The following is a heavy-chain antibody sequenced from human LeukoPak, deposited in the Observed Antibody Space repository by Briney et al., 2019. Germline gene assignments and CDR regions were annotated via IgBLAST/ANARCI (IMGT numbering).Heavy chain of an antibody. CDR1: GYTFTSYY. J-gene: IGHJ3*02. CDR3: AKSPSGSYSWIWDSDAFDI. CDR2: INPSGGST. D-gene: IGHD1-26*01. V-gene: IGHV1-46*01. Sequence: ASVKVSCKASGYTFTSYYMHWVRQAPGQGLEWMGIINPSGGSTSYAQKFQGRVTMTRDMSTSTVYMELSSLRSEDTAVYYCAKSPSGSYSWIWDSDAFDIWGQGTMVTVSS.